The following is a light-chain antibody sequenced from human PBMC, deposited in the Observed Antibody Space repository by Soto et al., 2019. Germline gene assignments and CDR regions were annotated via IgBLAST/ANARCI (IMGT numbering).Light chain of an antibody. Sequence: QSVLTQPPSVSGAPGQRVTISCTGTRSNIGAGYDVHWYQQIPGTAPKLLIYRNHDRPSGVPDRFSGSKSGTSACLTITGFQAEDEADYYCQSYDTSVSGAKVFGGGTKLTVL. J-gene: IGLJ3*02. CDR2: RNH. CDR1: RSNIGAGYD. V-gene: IGLV1-40*01. CDR3: QSYDTSVSGAKV.